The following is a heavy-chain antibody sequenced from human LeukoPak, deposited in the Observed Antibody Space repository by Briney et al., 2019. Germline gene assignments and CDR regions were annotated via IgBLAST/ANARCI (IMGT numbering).Heavy chain of an antibody. CDR2: IYYSGST. Sequence: SETLSLTCTVSGGSISSYYWSWIRQPPGKGLEWIGCIYYSGSTNYNPSLKSRVTISVDTSKNQFSLKLSSVTAADAAVYYCAADPGLAAAPNLYYFDYWGQGTLVTVSS. CDR3: AADPGLAAAPNLYYFDY. D-gene: IGHD6-13*01. J-gene: IGHJ4*02. CDR1: GGSISSYY. V-gene: IGHV4-59*01.